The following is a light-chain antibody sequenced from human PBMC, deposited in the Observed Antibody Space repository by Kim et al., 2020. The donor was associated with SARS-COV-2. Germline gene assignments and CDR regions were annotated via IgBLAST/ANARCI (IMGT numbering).Light chain of an antibody. CDR1: SSNIGVNS. V-gene: IGLV1-44*01. J-gene: IGLJ3*02. Sequence: QSVLTQSPSASGTPGQRVTISCSGSSSNIGVNSVNWYQQLPGTAPKLLIYSNDQRPSGVPDRFSGSKSGTSASLAISGLQSEDEADYYCATWDDSLDGWVFGGGTQLTV. CDR2: SND. CDR3: ATWDDSLDGWV.